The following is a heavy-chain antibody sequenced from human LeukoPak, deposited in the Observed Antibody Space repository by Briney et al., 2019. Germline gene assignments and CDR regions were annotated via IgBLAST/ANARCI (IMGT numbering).Heavy chain of an antibody. D-gene: IGHD3-16*01. Sequence: GGSLRLSCAASGFSFSSYGMRWVRQAPGKGLEWVAFIRYDGSNKYYADSVKGRFTISRDNSKNTLYLQMNSLRAEDTAVYYCAKDAWGGKHFDYWGQGTLVTVSS. CDR3: AKDAWGGKHFDY. CDR2: IRYDGSNK. J-gene: IGHJ4*02. V-gene: IGHV3-30*02. CDR1: GFSFSSYG.